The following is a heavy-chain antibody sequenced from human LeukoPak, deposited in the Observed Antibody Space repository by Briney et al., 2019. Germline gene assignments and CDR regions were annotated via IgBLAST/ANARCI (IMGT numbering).Heavy chain of an antibody. Sequence: GGSLRLSCVASKFTVSSNYMSWDRQAPGKGLEWVSVIFSDGSAYYADSVRGRFTISRDISKNTLYLQMNSLRVEDTAVYYCARDRPPSDYWGQGTLVTVSS. CDR1: KFTVSSNY. CDR3: ARDRPPSDY. CDR2: IFSDGSA. V-gene: IGHV3-53*01. J-gene: IGHJ4*02.